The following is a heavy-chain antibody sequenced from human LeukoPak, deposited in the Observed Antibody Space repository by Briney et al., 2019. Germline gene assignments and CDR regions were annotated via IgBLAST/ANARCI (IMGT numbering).Heavy chain of an antibody. D-gene: IGHD1-26*01. CDR3: ARGVRGSYWDDAFDI. J-gene: IGHJ3*02. V-gene: IGHV1-18*01. CDR1: GYTFTSYG. Sequence: GASVKVSCKASGYTFTSYGISWVRQAPGQGLEWMGWISAYNGNTNYAQKLQGRVTMTTDTSTSAAYMELRSLRSDDTAVYYCARGVRGSYWDDAFDIWGQGTMVTVSS. CDR2: ISAYNGNT.